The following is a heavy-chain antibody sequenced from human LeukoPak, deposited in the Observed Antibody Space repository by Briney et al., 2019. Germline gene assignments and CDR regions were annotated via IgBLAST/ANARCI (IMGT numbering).Heavy chain of an antibody. CDR2: ISWNSGSI. Sequence: GRSLRLSCAASGFTFDDYAMPWVRQAPGKGLEWVSGISWNSGSIGYADSVKGRFTISRDNAKNSLYLQMNSLRAEDTALYYCAKGPSYYYDSSGYHAFDIWGQGTMVTVSS. J-gene: IGHJ3*02. V-gene: IGHV3-9*01. D-gene: IGHD3-22*01. CDR3: AKGPSYYYDSSGYHAFDI. CDR1: GFTFDDYA.